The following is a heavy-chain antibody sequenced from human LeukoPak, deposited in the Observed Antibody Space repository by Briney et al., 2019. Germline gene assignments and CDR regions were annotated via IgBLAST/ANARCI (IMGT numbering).Heavy chain of an antibody. V-gene: IGHV3-74*01. D-gene: IGHD1-26*01. Sequence: GGSLRLSCAVSGFTFSSYWMHWVRQAPGKGLVWVSHINGDGSSTNYADSVKGRFTISRVNAKNTLYLQMNSLRVEDTAVYYCTRQYSGSPGDWGQGTLVTVSS. CDR3: TRQYSGSPGD. CDR1: GFTFSSYW. J-gene: IGHJ4*02. CDR2: INGDGSST.